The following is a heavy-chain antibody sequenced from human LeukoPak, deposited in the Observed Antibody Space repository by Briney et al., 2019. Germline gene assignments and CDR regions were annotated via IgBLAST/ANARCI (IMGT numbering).Heavy chain of an antibody. Sequence: GGSLRLSCAASRFTFSNYAMSWVRQAPGKGLEWISAIVDNGGTTYYADSVKGRFTVSRDNSKNTLFLQMNSLRAEDTAIYFCAKDRDGFNFREYWGQGTLVTVSS. CDR2: IVDNGGTT. CDR3: AKDRDGFNFREY. V-gene: IGHV3-23*01. J-gene: IGHJ4*02. CDR1: RFTFSNYA. D-gene: IGHD5-24*01.